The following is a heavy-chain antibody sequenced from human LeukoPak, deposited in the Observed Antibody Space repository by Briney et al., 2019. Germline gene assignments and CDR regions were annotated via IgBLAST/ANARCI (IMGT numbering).Heavy chain of an antibody. V-gene: IGHV4-34*01. CDR1: GGSFRGYY. D-gene: IGHD4-23*01. CDR2: INHSGST. J-gene: IGHJ5*02. Sequence: SETLSLTCAVYGGSFRGYYWSWVRQPPGKGLEWIGEINHSGSTNYNPSLKSRVTISVDTSTHQFSLKLSSVTAADTAVYYCARGVRGYGGDLWGQGTLVTVSS. CDR3: ARGVRGYGGDL.